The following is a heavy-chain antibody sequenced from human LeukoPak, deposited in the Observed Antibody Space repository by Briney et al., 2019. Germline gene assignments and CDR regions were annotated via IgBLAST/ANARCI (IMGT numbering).Heavy chain of an antibody. CDR1: GYSFTSYW. V-gene: IGHV5-51*01. J-gene: IGHJ5*02. D-gene: IGHD6-13*01. Sequence: TGESLKISCKVSGYSFTSYWIGWVRQMPGKGLEWMGIIYPGDSDTRYSPSFQGQVTISADKSISTAYLQWSSLKASDTAMYYCARHDVAAGHWFDPWGQGTLVTVSS. CDR3: ARHDVAAGHWFDP. CDR2: IYPGDSDT.